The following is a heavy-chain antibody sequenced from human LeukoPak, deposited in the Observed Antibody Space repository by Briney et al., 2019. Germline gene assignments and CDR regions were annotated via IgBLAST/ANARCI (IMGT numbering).Heavy chain of an antibody. V-gene: IGHV4-34*01. J-gene: IGHJ5*02. CDR3: ARDYYGSGRDWFDP. D-gene: IGHD3-10*01. Sequence: PSETLSLTCAVYGGSFSGYYWSWIRQPPGKGLEWIGEINHSGSTNYNPSLKSRVTISVDTSKNQFSPKLSSVTAADTAVYYCARDYYGSGRDWFDPWGQGTLVTVSS. CDR2: INHSGST. CDR1: GGSFSGYY.